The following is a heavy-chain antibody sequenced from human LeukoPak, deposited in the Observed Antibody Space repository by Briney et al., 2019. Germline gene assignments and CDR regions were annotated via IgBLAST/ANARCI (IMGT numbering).Heavy chain of an antibody. Sequence: PGGSLRLSCAASGFTFDSSWMHWVRQDPVKGLVWVARVSGDGTTTTYADSVKGRFTISRDNAKNTLYLQMNIVRAEDTAVYYCTTDPIWFGEFPDAFDIWGQGTMVTVSS. CDR2: VSGDGTTT. CDR1: GFTFDSSW. J-gene: IGHJ3*02. CDR3: TTDPIWFGEFPDAFDI. D-gene: IGHD3-10*01. V-gene: IGHV3-74*01.